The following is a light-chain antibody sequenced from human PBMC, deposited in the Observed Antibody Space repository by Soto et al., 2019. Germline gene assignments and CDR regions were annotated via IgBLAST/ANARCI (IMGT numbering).Light chain of an antibody. Sequence: EIVMTQSPATLSVSPGERATLSCRASQSVSSNLAWSQQKPGQAPRLLIYGASTRATGIPARFSGSGSGTEFTLTISGLQSEDFAVYYCQQYNNWPLTFGQGTRLEIK. CDR3: QQYNNWPLT. V-gene: IGKV3-15*01. J-gene: IGKJ5*01. CDR2: GAS. CDR1: QSVSSN.